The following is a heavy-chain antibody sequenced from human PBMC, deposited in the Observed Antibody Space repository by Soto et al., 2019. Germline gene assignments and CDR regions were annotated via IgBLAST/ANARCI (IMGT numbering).Heavy chain of an antibody. CDR2: MFPSGAT. CDR1: GGSISDDY. Sequence: QLQLQESGPGLVKPSETLSLTCTVSGGSISDDYWSWIRQPPGKGLEWIGFMFPSGATNANPSLQSRDTESVDNSDNQSSFKMTYMTAADTAVYYCALTGRPGPHFDYRGQGILV. D-gene: IGHD3-9*01. CDR3: ALTGRPGPHFDY. V-gene: IGHV4-59*03. J-gene: IGHJ4*02.